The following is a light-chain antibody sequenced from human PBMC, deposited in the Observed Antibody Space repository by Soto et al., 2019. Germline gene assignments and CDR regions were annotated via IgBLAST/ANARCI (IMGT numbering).Light chain of an antibody. J-gene: IGLJ1*01. Sequence: QSALTQPPSVTGAPGQRVTLSCPGSSSNIGAGYDVHWYQQLPGTAPKLLIYGNSNRPSGVPDRFSGSKSGTSASLAITGLQAEDEADYYCQSYDSSLSGYVFGTGTKATVL. CDR3: QSYDSSLSGYV. V-gene: IGLV1-40*01. CDR2: GNS. CDR1: SSNIGAGYD.